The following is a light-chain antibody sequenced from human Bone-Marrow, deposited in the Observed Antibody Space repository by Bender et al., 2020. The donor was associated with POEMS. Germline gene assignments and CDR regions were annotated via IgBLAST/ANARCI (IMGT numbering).Light chain of an antibody. Sequence: QSVLTQPPSASGTPGQRVTFSCSGSTSNIGGNAVNWWQQLPGTAPKLLIYGNDQRPSGVPDRFSGSKSGNSASLAISGLLSEDEADYFCSAGDGILNGWVCGGGTELPVL. CDR2: GND. CDR1: TSNIGGNA. J-gene: IGLJ3*02. V-gene: IGLV1-44*01. CDR3: SAGDGILNGWV.